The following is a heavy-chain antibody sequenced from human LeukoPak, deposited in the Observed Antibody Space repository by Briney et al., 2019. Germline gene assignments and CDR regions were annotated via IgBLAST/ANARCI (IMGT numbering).Heavy chain of an antibody. CDR1: GFTFSSYA. J-gene: IGHJ4*02. V-gene: IGHV3-23*01. CDR3: AQGYSSGWFPY. D-gene: IGHD6-19*01. CDR2: ISGSGGST. Sequence: PGGSLRLSCAASGFTFSSYAMSWVRQAPGKGLEWVSAISGSGGSTYYADSVKGRFIISRDDSENTLYLQMNGLRTEDTAVYYCAQGYSSGWFPYWGQGSLVSVSS.